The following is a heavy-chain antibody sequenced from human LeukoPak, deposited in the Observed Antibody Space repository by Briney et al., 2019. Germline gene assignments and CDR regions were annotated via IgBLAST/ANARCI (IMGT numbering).Heavy chain of an antibody. CDR3: ARARDSSWDY. D-gene: IGHD6-13*01. Sequence: PGGSLRLSCAASGFTFSSYWMSWVRQAPGKGLEWVANIKDDGGEKYYVDSVKGRFTISRDDAKNSLYLQMNSLRAKDTAVYYCARARDSSWDYWGQGTLVTVSS. J-gene: IGHJ4*02. V-gene: IGHV3-7*03. CDR1: GFTFSSYW. CDR2: IKDDGGEK.